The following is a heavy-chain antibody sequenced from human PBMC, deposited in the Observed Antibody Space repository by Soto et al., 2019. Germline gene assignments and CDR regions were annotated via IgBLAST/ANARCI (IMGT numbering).Heavy chain of an antibody. Sequence: QVQLQESGPGLVKPSQTLSLTCTVSGDSMSSGDYYWNWIRQHPEKGLECIGYINYRGTTFYNPSLKSRIAISADTSKNQFSLRLTSVTAADTAMYFCARDAPGAAPYWGQGTLVTVSS. V-gene: IGHV4-31*03. J-gene: IGHJ4*02. CDR2: INYRGTT. CDR1: GDSMSSGDYY. D-gene: IGHD6-13*01. CDR3: ARDAPGAAPY.